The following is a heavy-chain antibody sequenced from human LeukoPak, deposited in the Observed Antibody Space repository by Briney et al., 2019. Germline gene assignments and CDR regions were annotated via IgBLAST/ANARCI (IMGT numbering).Heavy chain of an antibody. V-gene: IGHV3-7*01. CDR3: ASAGYSSGWFDGRQQLDS. J-gene: IGHJ4*02. D-gene: IGHD6-19*01. Sequence: GGSLRLSCTASGFSFSNYWMSWVRQAPGKGLEWVTNIKQDGSEKYYVDSVKGRFTISRDNAKNALYLQMNSLRAEDTGVYYCASAGYSSGWFDGRQQLDSWGQGTLVTVSS. CDR2: IKQDGSEK. CDR1: GFSFSNYW.